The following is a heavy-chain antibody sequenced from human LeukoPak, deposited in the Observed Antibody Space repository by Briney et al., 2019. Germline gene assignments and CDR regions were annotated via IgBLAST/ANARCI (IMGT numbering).Heavy chain of an antibody. J-gene: IGHJ2*01. CDR1: GFTFRSYS. D-gene: IGHD5-18*01. Sequence: GGSLRLSCVASGFTFRSYSMNWVRQAPGKGLEWVSYISGSGSTIYYADAVKGRFTISRDNAKNSLYLQMSSLRDEDTAVYYCATVAMEDWYFDLWGRGTLVTVSS. CDR3: ATVAMEDWYFDL. CDR2: ISGSGSTI. V-gene: IGHV3-48*02.